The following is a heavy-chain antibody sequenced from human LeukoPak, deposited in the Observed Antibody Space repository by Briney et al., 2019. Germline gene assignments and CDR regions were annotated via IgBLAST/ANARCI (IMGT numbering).Heavy chain of an antibody. CDR2: ISSSSSTI. J-gene: IGHJ4*02. D-gene: IGHD4-17*01. Sequence: GGSLRLSCAASGLTFSSYSMNWVRQAPGKGLEWVSYISSSSSTIYYADSVKGRFTISRDNAKNSLYLQMNSLRDEDTAVYYCARTKEKDYGDYGVPPHFDYWGQGTLVTVSS. CDR3: ARTKEKDYGDYGVPPHFDY. CDR1: GLTFSSYS. V-gene: IGHV3-48*02.